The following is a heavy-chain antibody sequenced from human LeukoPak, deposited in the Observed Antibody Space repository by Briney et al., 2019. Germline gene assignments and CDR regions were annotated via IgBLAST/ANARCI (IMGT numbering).Heavy chain of an antibody. CDR1: GFSFNSYW. CDR3: AKGRGGSSSGY. D-gene: IGHD6-6*01. J-gene: IGHJ4*02. Sequence: GGSLRLSCAASGFSFNSYWMSWVRQAPGTGLEWVANIRQDGSERYYADSLKGRFTISRDNAKNTLYLQMNSLRAEDTAVYYCAKGRGGSSSGYWGQGTLVTVSS. V-gene: IGHV3-7*01. CDR2: IRQDGSER.